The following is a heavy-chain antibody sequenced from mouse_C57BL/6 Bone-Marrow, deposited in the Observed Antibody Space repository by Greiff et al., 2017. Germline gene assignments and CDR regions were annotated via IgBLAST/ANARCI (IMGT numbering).Heavy chain of an antibody. CDR2: IYPRSGNT. CDR1: GYTFPSYG. J-gene: IGHJ3*01. D-gene: IGHD2-12*01. CDR3: ARRESNDVLAY. V-gene: IGHV1-81*01. Sequence: VKLVESGAELARPGASVKLSCKASGYTFPSYGISWVKQRPGQGLEWIGEIYPRSGNTNYNEKFKGKATLTADKSSSTAYMELRSLTSEDSAVYFCARRESNDVLAYWGQGTLVTVSA.